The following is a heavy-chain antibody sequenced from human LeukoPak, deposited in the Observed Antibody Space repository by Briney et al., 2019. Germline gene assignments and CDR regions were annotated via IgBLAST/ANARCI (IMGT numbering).Heavy chain of an antibody. Sequence: GASVKVSFKASVYTFTCYYKHWVRQAPGQGLERMGWINPNSGGTNYAQKFQGRVTMTRDTSISTAYMELSRLRSDDTAVYYCARRFGELLLRFDPWGQGTLVTVSS. D-gene: IGHD3-10*01. CDR2: INPNSGGT. CDR3: ARRFGELLLRFDP. V-gene: IGHV1-2*02. J-gene: IGHJ5*02. CDR1: VYTFTCYY.